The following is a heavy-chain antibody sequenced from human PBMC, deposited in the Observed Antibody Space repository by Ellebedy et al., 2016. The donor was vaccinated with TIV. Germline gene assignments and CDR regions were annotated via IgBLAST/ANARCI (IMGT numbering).Heavy chain of an antibody. CDR3: ASRNRITMVRGVPYDAFDI. J-gene: IGHJ3*02. D-gene: IGHD3-10*01. V-gene: IGHV4-59*08. Sequence: MPSETLSLTCTVSGGSISSYYWSWIRQPPGKGLEWIGYIYYSGSTNYNPSLKSRVTISIDTSKNTFSLKLSPVTAADTAVYYCASRNRITMVRGVPYDAFDIWGQGTMVTVSS. CDR1: GGSISSYY. CDR2: IYYSGST.